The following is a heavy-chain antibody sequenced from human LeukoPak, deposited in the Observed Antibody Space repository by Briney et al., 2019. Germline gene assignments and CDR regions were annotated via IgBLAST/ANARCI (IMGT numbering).Heavy chain of an antibody. CDR3: ARLRSFDITHYFDY. Sequence: PGESLKISCKGAGYIFTNDWIGWVRQMPGKGLEWMGIVYPGDSRTTYSPSFEGQVTISADKSVNIAYLQWSSLKASDTAVYYCARLRSFDITHYFDYWGQGTLVTVSS. CDR2: VYPGDSRT. D-gene: IGHD3-9*01. CDR1: GYIFTNDW. V-gene: IGHV5-51*01. J-gene: IGHJ4*02.